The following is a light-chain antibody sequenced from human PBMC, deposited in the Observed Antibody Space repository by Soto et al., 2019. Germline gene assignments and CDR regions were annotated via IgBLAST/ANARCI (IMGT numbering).Light chain of an antibody. CDR3: QQYHSFPVT. CDR2: KAS. Sequence: IQIPRAASTLSASVGDRVTITCRASQSIGGWLAWYQQKPGKAPNLLVYKASTLESGVPSRFSGSGSGTEFTLIISNLPPDDIATYYCQQYHSFPVTFGGGTKV. CDR1: QSIGGW. V-gene: IGKV1-5*03. J-gene: IGKJ4*01.